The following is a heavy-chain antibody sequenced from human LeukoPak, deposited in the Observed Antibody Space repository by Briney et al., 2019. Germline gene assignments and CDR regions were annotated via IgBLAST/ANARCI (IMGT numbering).Heavy chain of an antibody. J-gene: IGHJ6*02. CDR2: IWYDGSNK. Sequence: PGGFLRLSCAASGFTFSSYGMHWVRQAPGKGLEWVAVIWYDGSNKYYADSVKGRFTISRDNSKNTLYLQMNSLRAEDTAVYYCAREGTLLRFLEWFGYYYYYGMDVWGQGTTVTVSS. D-gene: IGHD3-3*01. CDR1: GFTFSSYG. V-gene: IGHV3-33*01. CDR3: AREGTLLRFLEWFGYYYYYGMDV.